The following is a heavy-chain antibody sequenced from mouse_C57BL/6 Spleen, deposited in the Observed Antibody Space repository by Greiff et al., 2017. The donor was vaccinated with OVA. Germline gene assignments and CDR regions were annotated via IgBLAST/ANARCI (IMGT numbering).Heavy chain of an antibody. CDR3: ARGLIYYYGSSSEGFAY. J-gene: IGHJ3*01. V-gene: IGHV14-3*01. Sequence: EVQLQQSVAELVRPGASVKLSCTASGFNIKNTYMHWVKQRPEQGLEWIGRLDPANGNTEYAPKFQGKAPITADTSSNTAYLQLSSLTSEDTAIYYCARGLIYYYGSSSEGFAYWGQGTLVTVSA. CDR1: GFNIKNTY. D-gene: IGHD1-1*01. CDR2: LDPANGNT.